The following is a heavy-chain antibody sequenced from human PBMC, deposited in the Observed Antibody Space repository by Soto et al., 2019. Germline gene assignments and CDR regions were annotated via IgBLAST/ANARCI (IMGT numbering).Heavy chain of an antibody. D-gene: IGHD1-20*01. CDR2: ISSSSSYI. CDR3: AREIVGVLGIITGTTGHYGKDV. CDR1: GFTFSSYS. Sequence: PGGSLRLSCAASGFTFSSYSMNWVRQAPGKGLEWVSSISSSSSYIYYADSVKGRFTISRDNAKNSLYLQMNSLRAEDTAVYYCAREIVGVLGIITGTTGHYGKDVWGQGTTVTVSS. J-gene: IGHJ6*02. V-gene: IGHV3-21*01.